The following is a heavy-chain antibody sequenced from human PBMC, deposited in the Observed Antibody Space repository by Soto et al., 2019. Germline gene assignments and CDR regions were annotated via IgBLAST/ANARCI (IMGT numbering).Heavy chain of an antibody. CDR1: GGSISSGGYY. D-gene: IGHD4-17*01. CDR3: EGSGTLRWTLY. CDR2: IYYSGST. Sequence: SSETLSLTCTVSGGSISSGGYYWSWIRQHPGKGLEWIGYIYYSGSTYYNPSLKSRVTISVDTSKNQFSLKLSSVTAADTAVYYCEGSGTLRWTLYWGQGTLVTVSS. J-gene: IGHJ4*02. V-gene: IGHV4-31*02.